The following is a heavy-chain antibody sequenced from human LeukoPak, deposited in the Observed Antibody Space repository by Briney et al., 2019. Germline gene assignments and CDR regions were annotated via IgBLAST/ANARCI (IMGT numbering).Heavy chain of an antibody. Sequence: QSGGSLRLSCAVSGFTFSNNGMSWVRQAPGKGLEWVSGLSGSGSSVYYADSVRGRLTISRDNSRNTLYLQLDSLRADDTAVYYCAKGLNWFDPWGQGTPVIVSS. J-gene: IGHJ5*02. V-gene: IGHV3-23*01. CDR1: GFTFSNNG. D-gene: IGHD2-8*01. CDR3: AKGLNWFDP. CDR2: LSGSGSSV.